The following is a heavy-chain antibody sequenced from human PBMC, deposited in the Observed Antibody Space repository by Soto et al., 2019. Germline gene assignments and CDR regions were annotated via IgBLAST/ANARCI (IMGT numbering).Heavy chain of an antibody. CDR3: ARSPPHSSGYHPY. CDR1: GYTFTGYY. V-gene: IGHV1-2*04. J-gene: IGHJ4*02. D-gene: IGHD3-22*01. Sequence: ASVTVSCTAPGYTFTGYYMHWVRQAPGQGLEWMGWINPNSGGTNYAQKFQGWVTMTRDTSISTAYMELSRLRSDDTAVYYCARSPPHSSGYHPYRGQGTLVTVSS. CDR2: INPNSGGT.